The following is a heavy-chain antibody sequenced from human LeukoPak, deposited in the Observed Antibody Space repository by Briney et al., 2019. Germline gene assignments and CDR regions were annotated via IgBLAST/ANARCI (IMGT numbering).Heavy chain of an antibody. CDR1: GYTFTSYY. J-gene: IGHJ6*03. Sequence: AASVKVSCKASGYTFTSYYMHWVRQAPGQGLEWMGIINPSGGSTSYAQKFQGRVTMTRDMSTSTVYMELSSLRAEDTALYHCARVVVAATRGLVYYYYYMDVWGKGTTVTISS. D-gene: IGHD2-15*01. V-gene: IGHV1-46*01. CDR3: ARVVVAATRGLVYYYYYMDV. CDR2: INPSGGST.